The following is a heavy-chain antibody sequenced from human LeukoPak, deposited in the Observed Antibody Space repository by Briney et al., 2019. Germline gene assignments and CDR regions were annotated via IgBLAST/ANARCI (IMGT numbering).Heavy chain of an antibody. CDR3: AKSLEGYCSNGVCSCDY. J-gene: IGHJ4*02. D-gene: IGHD2-8*01. CDR2: ISGSGGST. CDR1: GFTFTSYS. Sequence: PGGSLRLSCAASGFTFTSYSMNWVRQAPGKGLEWVSAISGSGGSTYYADSVKGRFTISRDNSKNTLYLQMNSLRAEDTAVYYCAKSLEGYCSNGVCSCDYWGQGTLVTVSS. V-gene: IGHV3-23*01.